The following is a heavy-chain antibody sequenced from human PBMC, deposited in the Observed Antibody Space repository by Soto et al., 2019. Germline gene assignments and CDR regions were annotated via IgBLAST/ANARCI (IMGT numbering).Heavy chain of an antibody. Sequence: ASVKVSCKASGGTFSSYTISWVRQAPGQGLEWMGRIIPILGIANYAQKFQGRVTITADKSTSTAYMELSSLRSEDTAVYYCAREVWGSYRDYYFDYWGQGTLVTVS. D-gene: IGHD3-16*02. J-gene: IGHJ4*02. CDR2: IIPILGIA. CDR1: GGTFSSYT. V-gene: IGHV1-69*04. CDR3: AREVWGSYRDYYFDY.